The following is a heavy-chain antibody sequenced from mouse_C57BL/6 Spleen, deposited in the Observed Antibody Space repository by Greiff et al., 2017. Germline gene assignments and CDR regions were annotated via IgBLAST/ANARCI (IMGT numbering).Heavy chain of an antibody. CDR3: ARMGNFDFDY. CDR1: GYAFSSYW. D-gene: IGHD4-1*01. CDR2: IYPGDGDT. V-gene: IGHV1-80*01. Sequence: VQLVESGAELVKPGASVKISCKASGYAFSSYWMNWVKQRPGKGLEWIGQIYPGDGDTNYNGKFKGKATLTADKSSSTAYMQLSSLTSEDSAVYFCARMGNFDFDYWGQGTTLTVSS. J-gene: IGHJ2*01.